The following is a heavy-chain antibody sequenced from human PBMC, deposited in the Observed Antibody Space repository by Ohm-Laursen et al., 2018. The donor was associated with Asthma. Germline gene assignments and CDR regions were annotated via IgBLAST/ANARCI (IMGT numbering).Heavy chain of an antibody. Sequence: SLRLSCSASGFTFSPYSMNWVRQAPGKGLEWVSYISKSTRTIKYADSVKGQFTISRDNAKNSLYLQMNSLRAEDTAVYYCARDKPENEVNGYYYGMDVWGQGTTVTVSS. CDR1: GFTFSPYS. D-gene: IGHD2-8*01. CDR2: ISKSTRTI. V-gene: IGHV3-48*01. J-gene: IGHJ6*02. CDR3: ARDKPENEVNGYYYGMDV.